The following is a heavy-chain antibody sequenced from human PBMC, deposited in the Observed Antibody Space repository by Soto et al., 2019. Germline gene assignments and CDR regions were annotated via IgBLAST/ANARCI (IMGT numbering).Heavy chain of an antibody. J-gene: IGHJ5*02. D-gene: IGHD3-22*01. CDR2: ISYDGSNK. V-gene: IGHV3-30*18. Sequence: GESLKISCAASGFTFSSYGMHWVRQAPGKGLEWVAVISYDGSNKYYADSVKGRFTISRDNSKNTLYLQMNSLRAEDTAVYYWAKTPPPYDSGGYRDSWGQEPLVTAS. CDR3: AKTPPPYDSGGYRDS. CDR1: GFTFSSYG.